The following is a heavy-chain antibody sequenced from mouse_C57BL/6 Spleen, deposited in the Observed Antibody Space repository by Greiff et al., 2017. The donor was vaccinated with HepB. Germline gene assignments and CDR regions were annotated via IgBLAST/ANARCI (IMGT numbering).Heavy chain of an antibody. CDR3: ARYGSLYAMDY. CDR1: GYTFTDYY. CDR2: INPNNGGT. V-gene: IGHV1-26*01. J-gene: IGHJ4*01. Sequence: EVQLQQSGPELVKPGASVKISCKASGYTFTDYYMNWVKQSHGKSLEWIGDINPNNGGTSYNQKFKGKATLTVDKSSSTAYMELRSLTSEDSAVYYCARYGSLYAMDYWGQGTSVTVSS. D-gene: IGHD1-1*01.